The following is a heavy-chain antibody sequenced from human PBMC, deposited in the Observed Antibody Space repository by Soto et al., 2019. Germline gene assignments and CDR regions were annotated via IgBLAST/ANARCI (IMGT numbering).Heavy chain of an antibody. CDR1: GDSISRYY. J-gene: IGHJ6*02. V-gene: IGHV4-59*01. CDR3: ARDQGGELPTGSGMAV. Sequence: QVQLQESGPGLVKPSETLSLTCTVSGDSISRYYWSWIRLSPGKGLEWIGYIYYSGETNYNPSVTGRVTISVHRTENQTSLKLSSVIAADTAVYYCARDQGGELPTGSGMAVWGQGPTVTVSS. D-gene: IGHD3-10*01. CDR2: IYYSGET.